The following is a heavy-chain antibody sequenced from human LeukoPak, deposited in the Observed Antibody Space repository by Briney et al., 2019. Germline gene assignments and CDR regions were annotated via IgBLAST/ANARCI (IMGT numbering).Heavy chain of an antibody. V-gene: IGHV3-23*01. CDR2: ISGGGGST. CDR1: GFTFSSYA. D-gene: IGHD3-3*01. J-gene: IGHJ6*03. CDR3: AEAGIDFWSGSSLYMDV. Sequence: PGGSLRLSCAASGFTFSSYAMNWVRQAPGKGLEWVSVISGGGGSTYYADSVKGRFTISRDSSKNTLSLQVNSLRVEDTAEYYCAEAGIDFWSGSSLYMDVWGRGTTVTVSS.